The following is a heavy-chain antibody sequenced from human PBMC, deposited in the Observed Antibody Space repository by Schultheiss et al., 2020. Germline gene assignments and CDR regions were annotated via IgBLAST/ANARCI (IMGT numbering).Heavy chain of an antibody. CDR3: ARDGAVTTLGWFDP. D-gene: IGHD4-17*01. CDR1: GGSISSGGYY. CDR2: IYYSGST. Sequence: SETLSLTCTVSGGSISSGGYYWSWIRQHPGKGLEWIGYIYYSGSTYYNPSLKSRVTISVDTSKNQFSLKLSSVTAADTAVYYCARDGAVTTLGWFDPWGQGTLVTVSS. J-gene: IGHJ5*02. V-gene: IGHV4-31*03.